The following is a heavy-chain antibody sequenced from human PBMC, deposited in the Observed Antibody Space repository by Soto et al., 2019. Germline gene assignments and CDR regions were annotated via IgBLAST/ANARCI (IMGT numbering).Heavy chain of an antibody. CDR1: ESTFMKYD. CDR2: FDPEDGET. D-gene: IGHD4-4*01. V-gene: IGHV1-24*01. J-gene: IGHJ4*02. CDR3: AIYRGFDY. Sequence: ASVKVSCKASESTFMKYDISWVRQAPGKGLEWLGGFDPEDGETIYAQKFQGRVTMTEDTSTDTAYMELSSLRSEDTAVYYCAIYRGFDYWGQGTLVTVSS.